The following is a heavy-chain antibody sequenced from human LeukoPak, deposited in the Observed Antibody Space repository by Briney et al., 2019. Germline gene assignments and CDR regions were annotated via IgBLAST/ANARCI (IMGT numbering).Heavy chain of an antibody. CDR1: GFTSTNFA. V-gene: IGHV1-58*01. Sequence: SMKVSCKASGFTSTNFAVQWVRQARGQRLEWMGWIIVGSGATKCAQDFQERVTITRDLSTSTLYMELRSLTSEDTAVYYCAADLSNPRMGASYLDSWGQGTLVTVSS. J-gene: IGHJ4*02. D-gene: IGHD3-16*01. CDR3: AADLSNPRMGASYLDS. CDR2: IIVGSGAT.